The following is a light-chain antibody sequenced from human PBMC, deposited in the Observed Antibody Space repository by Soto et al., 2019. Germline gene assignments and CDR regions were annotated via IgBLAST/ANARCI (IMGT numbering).Light chain of an antibody. CDR3: GTWDSSLSAYV. J-gene: IGLJ1*01. CDR2: DNN. Sequence: QSALTQPPSVSAAPGQKVTISCSGSSSNIGNNYVSWYQQLPGTAPKLLIYDNNKRPSGIPDRFSGSKSGTSATLGITGLQTGDEADHYCGTWDSSLSAYVFGTGTKVTVL. V-gene: IGLV1-51*01. CDR1: SSNIGNNY.